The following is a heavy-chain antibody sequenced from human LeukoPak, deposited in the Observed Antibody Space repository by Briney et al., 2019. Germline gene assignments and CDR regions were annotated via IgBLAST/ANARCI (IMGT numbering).Heavy chain of an antibody. CDR2: NNPNSGGT. J-gene: IGHJ6*03. V-gene: IGHV1-2*02. CDR1: GYTFTGYY. CDR3: ARGVVVVAATQFYYYYYMDV. Sequence: ASVKVSCKASGYTFTGYYMRWVRQAPGQGLEWMGWNNPNSGGTNYAQKFQGRVTMTRDTSISTAYMELSRLRSDDTAVYYCARGVVVVAATQFYYYYYMDVWGKGTTVTVSS. D-gene: IGHD2-15*01.